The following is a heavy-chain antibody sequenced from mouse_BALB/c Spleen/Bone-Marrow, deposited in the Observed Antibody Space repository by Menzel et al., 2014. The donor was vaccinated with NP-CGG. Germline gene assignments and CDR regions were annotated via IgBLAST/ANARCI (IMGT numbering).Heavy chain of an antibody. J-gene: IGHJ1*01. CDR1: GFNIKDTY. D-gene: IGHD1-2*01. CDR2: IDPANGNT. Sequence: VQLQQSGAELVKPGASVKLSCTASGFNIKDTYMHWVKQRPEQGLEWIGRIDPANGNTKYDPKFQGKATITADPSSNPAYLQLSSLTSEDTAVYYCARYRHYYGSWYFEVWGAGTTVTV. CDR3: ARYRHYYGSWYFEV. V-gene: IGHV14-3*02.